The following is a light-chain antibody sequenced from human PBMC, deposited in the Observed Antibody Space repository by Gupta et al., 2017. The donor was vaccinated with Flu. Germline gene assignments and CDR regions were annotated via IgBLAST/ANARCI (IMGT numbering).Light chain of an antibody. J-gene: IGLJ2*01. V-gene: IGLV1-40*01. CDR3: QSYDSSLRGV. CDR2: ANN. CDR1: SSNIGAGYD. Sequence: QSVLTQPPSVSGAPGQRVTISCTGSSSNIGAGYDVRWYQQLPGTAPKLLIYANNKRPSGVPDRFSVSKSGTSASLAITGHQGDDEADYYGQSYDSSLRGVFGGGTKLTVL.